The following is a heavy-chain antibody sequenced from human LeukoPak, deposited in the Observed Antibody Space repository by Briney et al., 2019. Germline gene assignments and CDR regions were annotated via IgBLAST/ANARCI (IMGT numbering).Heavy chain of an antibody. CDR2: NSNNGGRT. CDR3: ARDEDTSALSEY. D-gene: IGHD2/OR15-2a*01. J-gene: IGHJ4*02. V-gene: IGHV3-23*01. Sequence: AGGSLRLSCAGSGFSFSSNTMSWVRQAPGRGLEWVSANSNNGGRTDYADSVKGRFTISRDNSKSTLYLHMDSLRAEDTAVYYCARDEDTSALSEYWGQGTLVTVSS. CDR1: GFSFSSNT.